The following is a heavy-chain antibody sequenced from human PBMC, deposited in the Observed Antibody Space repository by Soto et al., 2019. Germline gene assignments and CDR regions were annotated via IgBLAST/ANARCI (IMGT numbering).Heavy chain of an antibody. V-gene: IGHV1-2*02. J-gene: IGHJ4*01. Sequence: ASVKVSCKASGYSFTAYCVHWVRQAPGQGLEWMGWINPNSGGTNYAQRFQGRVAMTTDTSTNTAYMELNSLKSDDTALYFCARSSGTYSDFDSWGQGTQVTVSS. D-gene: IGHD1-26*01. CDR3: ARSSGTYSDFDS. CDR1: GYSFTAYC. CDR2: INPNSGGT.